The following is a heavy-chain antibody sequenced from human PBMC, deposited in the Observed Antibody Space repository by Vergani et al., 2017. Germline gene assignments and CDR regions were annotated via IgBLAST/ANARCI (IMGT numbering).Heavy chain of an antibody. J-gene: IGHJ4*02. CDR1: GYTLTELS. V-gene: IGHV1-24*01. D-gene: IGHD1-26*01. Sequence: QVQLVQSGAEVKKTGASVKVSCKVSGYTLTELSMHWVRQAPGKGLEWMGGFDPEDGETIYAQKFQGSGTMTEETSTDTAYMELRSLRSEDTAVYYCATLPSIVGATQTFDYWGQGTLVTVSS. CDR3: ATLPSIVGATQTFDY. CDR2: FDPEDGET.